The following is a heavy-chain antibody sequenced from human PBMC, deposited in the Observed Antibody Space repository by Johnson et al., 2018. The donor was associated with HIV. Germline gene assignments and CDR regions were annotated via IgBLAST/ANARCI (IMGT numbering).Heavy chain of an antibody. CDR1: GFTFSSYW. CDR3: AREGSSSSDDAFDS. D-gene: IGHD6-6*01. V-gene: IGHV3-74*01. Sequence: VQLVESGGGLVQPGGSLRLSCAASGFTFSSYWMPWVRQAPGKGLVWVSRINSDGSSTSYADSVKGRFTISRDNAKNTLYLQMNSLRAEDTAVYYCAREGSSSSDDAFDSWGEGTMVTVSS. J-gene: IGHJ3*02. CDR2: INSDGSST.